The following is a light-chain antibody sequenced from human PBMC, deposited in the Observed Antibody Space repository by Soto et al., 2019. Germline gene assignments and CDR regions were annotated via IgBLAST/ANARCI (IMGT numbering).Light chain of an antibody. J-gene: IGKJ1*01. CDR2: AAS. CDR3: QQYYSYLWT. Sequence: AIRMTQSPSSLSASTGDRVTITCRASQGISSYLAWYQQKPGKAPKLLIYAASTLQSGVPSRFSGSGSGTDFTRTISCLQSEDCATYYCQQYYSYLWTFGQGTKVEIK. CDR1: QGISSY. V-gene: IGKV1-8*01.